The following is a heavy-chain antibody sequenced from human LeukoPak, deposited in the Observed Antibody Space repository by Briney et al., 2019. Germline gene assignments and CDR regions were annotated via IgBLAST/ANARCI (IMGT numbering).Heavy chain of an antibody. V-gene: IGHV3-48*01. D-gene: IGHD2-21*02. CDR1: GFTFSDYP. CDR2: INNGGSLI. Sequence: PGGSLRLSCVASGFTFSDYPMNWVRQTPGKGLEWVSYINNGGSLILYSDSVKGRFTISRDNSKDTLYLQMNNLGVEDTAVYYCARDRLNRADCGTDCYSAVFDYWGQGALVTVSS. CDR3: ARDRLNRADCGTDCYSAVFDY. J-gene: IGHJ4*02.